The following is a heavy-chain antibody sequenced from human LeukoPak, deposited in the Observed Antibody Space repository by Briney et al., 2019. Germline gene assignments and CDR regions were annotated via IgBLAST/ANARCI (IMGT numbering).Heavy chain of an antibody. CDR2: ISSSGSTI. CDR3: ARYLRHCSSTSCYTLRYFDY. Sequence: GGSLRLSCAASGFTFSSYQMNWVRQAPGKGLEWVSYISSSGSTIYYADSVKGRFTISRDNAKNSLYLQMNSLRAEDTAVYYCARYLRHCSSTSCYTLRYFDYWGQGTLVTVSS. J-gene: IGHJ4*02. CDR1: GFTFSSYQ. D-gene: IGHD2-2*02. V-gene: IGHV3-48*03.